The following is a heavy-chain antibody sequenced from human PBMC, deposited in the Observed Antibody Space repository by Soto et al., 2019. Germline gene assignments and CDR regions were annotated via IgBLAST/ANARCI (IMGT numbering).Heavy chain of an antibody. CDR1: GFTFSSYA. V-gene: IGHV3-23*01. CDR3: AKGGNRDYYYYYGMDV. D-gene: IGHD3-16*01. J-gene: IGHJ6*02. CDR2: ISGSGGST. Sequence: GGSLRLSCAASGFTFSSYAMSWVRQAPGKGLEWVSAISGSGGSTYYADSVKGRFTISRDNSKNTLYLQMNSLRAEDTAVYYCAKGGNRDYYYYYGMDVWGQGTTVTVSS.